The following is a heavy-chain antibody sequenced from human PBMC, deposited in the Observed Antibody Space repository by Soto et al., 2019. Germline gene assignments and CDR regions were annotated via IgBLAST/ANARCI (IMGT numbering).Heavy chain of an antibody. D-gene: IGHD1-26*01. Sequence: EVQLVESGGGLVQPGGSLRLSCAASGFSFSSYWMHWVRQVPGKGLVWVSRINSDGSTTTYADSVKGRFTISRDNAKNTLYLQMNGLRVEDTAVYYCARLLTGSYNWFDPWGQGTLVTVSS. V-gene: IGHV3-74*01. CDR1: GFSFSSYW. CDR3: ARLLTGSYNWFDP. J-gene: IGHJ5*02. CDR2: INSDGSTT.